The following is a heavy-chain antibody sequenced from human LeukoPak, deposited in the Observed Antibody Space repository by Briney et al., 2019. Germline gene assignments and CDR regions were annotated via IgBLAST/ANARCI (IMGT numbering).Heavy chain of an antibody. J-gene: IGHJ3*02. CDR2: IYYSGST. CDR3: ARFSITMIVVVINDAFDI. D-gene: IGHD3-22*01. Sequence: SETLSLTCTVPGGSISSYYWSWIRQPPGKGLECIGYIYYSGSTNYNPSLKSRVTTSVDTSKNQFSLKLSSVTAADTAVYYCARFSITMIVVVINDAFDIWGQGTMVTVSS. V-gene: IGHV4-59*01. CDR1: GGSISSYY.